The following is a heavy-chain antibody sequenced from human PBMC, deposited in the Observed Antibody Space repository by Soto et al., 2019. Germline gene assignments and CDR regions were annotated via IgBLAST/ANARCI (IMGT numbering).Heavy chain of an antibody. CDR2: ISAYNGNT. V-gene: IGHV1-18*01. Sequence: QVQLVQSGAEVKKPGASVKVSCKASGYTFTSYGISWVRQAPGQGLVWMGWISAYNGNTNYAQQLQGRVTMTTDTSRSTAFMELRSLRSDDTAVYYCARGREIVVVVAATLDSWGQGTLVTVSS. CDR3: ARGREIVVVVAATLDS. D-gene: IGHD2-15*01. J-gene: IGHJ4*02. CDR1: GYTFTSYG.